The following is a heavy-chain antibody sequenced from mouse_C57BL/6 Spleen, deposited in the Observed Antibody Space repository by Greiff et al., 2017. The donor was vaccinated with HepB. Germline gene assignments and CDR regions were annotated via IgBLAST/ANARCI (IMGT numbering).Heavy chain of an antibody. V-gene: IGHV5-6*02. CDR1: GFTFSSYG. D-gene: IGHD2-4*01. J-gene: IGHJ3*01. CDR3: ARHGDYDGTWFAY. CDR2: ISSGGSYT. Sequence: DVKLVESGGDLVKPGGSLKLSCAASGFTFSSYGMSWVRQTPDKRLEWVATISSGGSYTYYPDSVMGRFTISRDNAKNTLYLQMSSLKSEDTAMYYCARHGDYDGTWFAYWGQGTLVTVSA.